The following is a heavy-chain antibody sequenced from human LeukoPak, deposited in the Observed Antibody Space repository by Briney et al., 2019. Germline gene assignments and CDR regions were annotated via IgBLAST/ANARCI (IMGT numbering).Heavy chain of an antibody. V-gene: IGHV4-39*01. CDR3: AAEGGGYEPFDS. CDR2: IYYSGST. J-gene: IGHJ5*01. CDR1: GGSISSSSYY. Sequence: SETLSLTCTVSGGSISSSSYYWGWIRQPPGKGLEWIESIYYSGSTYYNPSLKSRVTISVDTSKNQFSLKLSSVTAADTAVYYCAAEGGGYEPFDSWGQGTLVTVSS. D-gene: IGHD5-12*01.